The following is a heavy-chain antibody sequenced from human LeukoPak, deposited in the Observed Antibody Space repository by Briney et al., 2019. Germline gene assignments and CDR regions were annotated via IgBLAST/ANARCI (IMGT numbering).Heavy chain of an antibody. Sequence: ASVKVSCKASGYTFTDYYMHWVRQAPGQGLEWMGWVNPNSGGTNYAQKLQGRVTMTTDTSTSTAYMELRSLRSEDTAVYYCARDRDYDILTGPHYYYYYMDVWGKGTTVTVSS. CDR2: VNPNSGGT. J-gene: IGHJ6*03. CDR1: GYTFTDYY. CDR3: ARDRDYDILTGPHYYYYYMDV. V-gene: IGHV1-2*02. D-gene: IGHD3-9*01.